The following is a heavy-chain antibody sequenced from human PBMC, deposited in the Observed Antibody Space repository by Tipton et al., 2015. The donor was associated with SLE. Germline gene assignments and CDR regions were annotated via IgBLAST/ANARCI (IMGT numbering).Heavy chain of an antibody. D-gene: IGHD3-10*01. CDR1: GYTFTGYY. Sequence: QVQLVQSGAEVKKPGASVKVSCKASGYTFTGYYMHWVRQAPGQGLEWMGWINPNNGGTNYAQKFQGRVTMTRDTSISTAYMELSRLRSDDTAVYYCARGGSPYGSGTYYNVPSSVWGQGTMVTVSS. J-gene: IGHJ3*01. CDR2: INPNNGGT. CDR3: ARGGSPYGSGTYYNVPSSV. V-gene: IGHV1-2*02.